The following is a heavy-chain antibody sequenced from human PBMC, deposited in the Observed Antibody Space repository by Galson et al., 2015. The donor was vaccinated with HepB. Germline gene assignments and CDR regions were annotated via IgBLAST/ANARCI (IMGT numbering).Heavy chain of an antibody. V-gene: IGHV4-59*01. CDR1: SDSINLSY. D-gene: IGHD3-10*01. CDR2: VYYTGST. CDR3: ATDQVSFGAAN. J-gene: IGHJ4*02. Sequence: SETLSLTCNVPSDSINLSYWSWFRQPPGKGLEWIGYVYYTGSTNYNPSLKNRVTISLDTTKKHFSLQLNSVTAADTAVYYCATDQVSFGAANWGQGALVTVSS.